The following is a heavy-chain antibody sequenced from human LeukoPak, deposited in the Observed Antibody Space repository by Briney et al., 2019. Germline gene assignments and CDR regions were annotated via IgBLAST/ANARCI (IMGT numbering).Heavy chain of an antibody. V-gene: IGHV3-64*01. CDR1: GFTFSSYA. Sequence: GGSLRLSCAASGFTFSSYAMHWVRQAPGKGLEYVSAISSNGGSTYYANSVKGRFTISRDNSKNTLYLQMGSLRAEDMAVYYCARGGYSSSWYGRYGTYMDVWGKGTTVTVSS. D-gene: IGHD6-13*01. J-gene: IGHJ6*03. CDR2: ISSNGGST. CDR3: ARGGYSSSWYGRYGTYMDV.